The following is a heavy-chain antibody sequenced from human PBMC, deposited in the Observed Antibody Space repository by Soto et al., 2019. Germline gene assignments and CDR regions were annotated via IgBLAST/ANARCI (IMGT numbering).Heavy chain of an antibody. Sequence: QVQLVESGGGVVQPGRSLRLSCAASGFTFSSYAMHWVRQAPGKGLEWVAVISYDGSNKYYADSVKGRFTISRDNSKNXLYLQMNSLRAEDTAVYYCARAGSSSWLYYYGMDVWGQGTTVTVSS. V-gene: IGHV3-30-3*01. CDR1: GFTFSSYA. CDR2: ISYDGSNK. J-gene: IGHJ6*02. CDR3: ARAGSSSWLYYYGMDV. D-gene: IGHD6-13*01.